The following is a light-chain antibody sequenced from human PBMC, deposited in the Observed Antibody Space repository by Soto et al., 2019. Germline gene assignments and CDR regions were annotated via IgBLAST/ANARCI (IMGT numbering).Light chain of an antibody. Sequence: QSALTQPPSVSGAPGQRVTISCTGTSSNLGVGYDVHWYQQLPGTAPKLVIYGNTNRPSGVPDRFSGSKSGTSASLAITGLQPEDEDDYYCHSYYRRLTDHVVFGGGTKLTVL. CDR1: SSNLGVGYD. J-gene: IGLJ2*01. CDR3: HSYYRRLTDHVV. V-gene: IGLV1-40*01. CDR2: GNT.